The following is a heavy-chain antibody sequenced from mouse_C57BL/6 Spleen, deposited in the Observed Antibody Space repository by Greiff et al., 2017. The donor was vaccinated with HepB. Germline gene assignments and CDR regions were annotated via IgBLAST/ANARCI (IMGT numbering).Heavy chain of an antibody. CDR1: GFTFSSYA. J-gene: IGHJ2*01. D-gene: IGHD1-1*01. V-gene: IGHV5-4*01. CDR3: AREGITTVVRDYFDY. CDR2: ISDGGSYT. Sequence: DVKLVESGGGLVKPGGSLKLSCAASGFTFSSYAMSWVRQTPEKRLEWVATISDGGSYTYYPDNVKGRFTISRDNAKNNLYLQMSHLKSEDTAMYYCAREGITTVVRDYFDYWGQGTTLTVSS.